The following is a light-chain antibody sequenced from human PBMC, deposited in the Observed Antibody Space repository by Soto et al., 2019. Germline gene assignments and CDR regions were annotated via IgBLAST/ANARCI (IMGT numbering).Light chain of an antibody. Sequence: DIQVTQSPSSLSASVGDRVTITCRASQFIDDFLNWFQQRPGKAPKLLIYAASSLQSGVPSRFSGGASGTDFTLTINYIQPEDQAAYYSQHSYVTPWAFSQGTQLDIK. CDR2: AAS. CDR3: QHSYVTPWA. CDR1: QFIDDF. J-gene: IGKJ1*01. V-gene: IGKV1-39*01.